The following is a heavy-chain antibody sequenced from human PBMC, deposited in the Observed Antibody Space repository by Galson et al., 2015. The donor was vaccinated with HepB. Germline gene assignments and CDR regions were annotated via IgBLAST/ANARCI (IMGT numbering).Heavy chain of an antibody. CDR3: ARREATTYYYAMDV. CDR2: INSAGSYI. J-gene: IGHJ6*02. V-gene: IGHV3-21*01. CDR1: GFTFSDYT. D-gene: IGHD5-12*01. Sequence: PLRLSCAASGFTFSDYTYNWVRQAPGKGLEWVSYINSAGSYIFYADSVKGRFTISRDNAKNSLYLQMNSLRAEDTAVYYCARREATTYYYAMDVWGQGTTVTVAS.